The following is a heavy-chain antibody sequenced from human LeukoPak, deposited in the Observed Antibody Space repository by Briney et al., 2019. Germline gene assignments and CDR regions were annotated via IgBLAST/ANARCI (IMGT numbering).Heavy chain of an antibody. V-gene: IGHV3-21*01. Sequence: GGSLRLSCAASGFTFSSYSMNWVRQAPGKGLEWVSSISSSSSYIYYADSVKGRFHISRDNAKNSLYLRMNSLRAEDTAVYYCARVGGSGIYPVFDYWGQGTLVTVSS. CDR3: ARVGGSGIYPVFDY. CDR1: GFTFSSYS. D-gene: IGHD2-15*01. CDR2: ISSSSSYI. J-gene: IGHJ4*02.